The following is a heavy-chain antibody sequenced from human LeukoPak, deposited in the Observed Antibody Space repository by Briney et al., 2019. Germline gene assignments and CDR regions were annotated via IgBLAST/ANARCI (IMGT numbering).Heavy chain of an antibody. Sequence: GGSLRLSCAASGFTFSSYAMHWVRQAPGKGLEWVAVISYDGSNKYYADSVKGRFTISRDNSKNTLYLQMNSLRAEDTAVYYCAKDLGDYDETYGMDVWGQGTTVTVSS. CDR3: AKDLGDYDETYGMDV. D-gene: IGHD3-22*01. V-gene: IGHV3-30-3*01. CDR1: GFTFSSYA. CDR2: ISYDGSNK. J-gene: IGHJ6*02.